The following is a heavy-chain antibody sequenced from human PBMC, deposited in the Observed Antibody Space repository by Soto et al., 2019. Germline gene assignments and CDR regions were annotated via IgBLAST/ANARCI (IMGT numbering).Heavy chain of an antibody. D-gene: IGHD6-13*01. Sequence: SLRLSCAASGFTFSSYGMHWVRQAPGKGLEWVAVISYDGSNKYYADSVKGRFTISRDNSNNTLYLQMNSLRAEDAAVFYCASGIASFAAFDVWGQGAMVTVSS. CDR3: ASGIASFAAFDV. CDR2: ISYDGSNK. J-gene: IGHJ3*01. V-gene: IGHV3-30*19. CDR1: GFTFSSYG.